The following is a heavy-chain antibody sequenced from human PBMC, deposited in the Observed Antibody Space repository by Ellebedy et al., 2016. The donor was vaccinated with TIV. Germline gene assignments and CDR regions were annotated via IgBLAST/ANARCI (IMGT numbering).Heavy chain of an antibody. CDR2: ISSYNGNS. V-gene: IGHV1-18*01. J-gene: IGHJ6*02. CDR1: GYTFTNYG. Sequence: ASVKVSXXASGYTFTNYGISWVRQAPEQGLEWMGWISSYNGNSDYAQKFRGRLMMTTDTSRKTAYMELASLRSDDTAVYFCARDTPTNDYGEFDYYGMDVWGQGTTVTVSS. D-gene: IGHD4-17*01. CDR3: ARDTPTNDYGEFDYYGMDV.